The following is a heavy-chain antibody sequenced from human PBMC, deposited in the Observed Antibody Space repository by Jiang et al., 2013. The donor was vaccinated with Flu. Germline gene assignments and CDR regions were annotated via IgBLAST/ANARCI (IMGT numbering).Heavy chain of an antibody. CDR1: EFTFSSYS. CDR3: AREDYHYYYGMDV. CDR2: ISSSSTTI. J-gene: IGHJ6*02. V-gene: IGHV3-48*01. Sequence: VQLLESGGDLVQPGGSLRLSCAASEFTFSSYSMNWVRQAPGKGLEWVSYISSSSTTIYYADSVKGRFTISRDNAKNSLYLQMNSLRAEDTAVYYCAREDYHYYYGMDVWGQGTTVTVSS.